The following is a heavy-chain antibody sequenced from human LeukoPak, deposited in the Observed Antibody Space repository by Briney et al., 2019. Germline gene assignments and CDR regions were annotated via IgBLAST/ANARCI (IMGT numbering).Heavy chain of an antibody. CDR2: MNPNSGNT. CDR3: AIVPAARATFDY. J-gene: IGHJ4*02. D-gene: IGHD2-2*01. V-gene: IGHV1-8*01. CDR1: GYTFTSYD. Sequence: ASVKVSCKASGYTFTSYDINWVRQSTGQGLEWMGWMNPNSGNTGYAQKFQGRVTMTRNTSMSTAYMELSSLRSEDTAVYYCAIVPAARATFDYWGQGTLVTVSS.